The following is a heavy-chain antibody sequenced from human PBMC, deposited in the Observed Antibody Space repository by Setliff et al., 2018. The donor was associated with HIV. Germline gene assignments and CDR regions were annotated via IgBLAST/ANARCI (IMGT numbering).Heavy chain of an antibody. Sequence: PSETLSLTCTVSGGSISNYYWTWIRQPPGKGPEWIASIQYGDISHYNPSLQSRVTISVDTSTKKFSLYLSSVNETDTAVYYCARSCYTSGFYWVFGAFGVWGPGKMVTVS. V-gene: IGHV4-59*01. D-gene: IGHD3-22*01. CDR3: ARSCYTSGFYWVFGAFGV. J-gene: IGHJ3*01. CDR1: GGSISNYY. CDR2: IQYGDIS.